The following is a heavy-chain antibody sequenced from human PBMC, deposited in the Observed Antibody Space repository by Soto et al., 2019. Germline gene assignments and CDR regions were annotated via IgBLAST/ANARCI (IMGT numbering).Heavy chain of an antibody. CDR3: ARDPLGGFSYGPGWFDP. V-gene: IGHV3-7*01. CDR2: IKQDGSEK. Sequence: GGSLRLSCAASAFTFSRYWMSWVRQAPGKGLEWVANIKQDGSEKYYVDSVKGRFTISRDNAKNSVYLRMSSLRAEDTAVYYCARDPLGGFSYGPGWFDPWGQGSLVTVSS. D-gene: IGHD5-18*01. CDR1: AFTFSRYW. J-gene: IGHJ5*02.